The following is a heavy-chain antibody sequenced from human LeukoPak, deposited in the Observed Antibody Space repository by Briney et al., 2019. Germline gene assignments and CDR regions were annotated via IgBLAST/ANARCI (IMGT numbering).Heavy chain of an antibody. CDR3: ARASQWLGSRWFDP. CDR1: GGSISSGGYS. V-gene: IGHV4-30-2*01. J-gene: IGHJ5*02. D-gene: IGHD6-19*01. Sequence: SETLSLTCAVSGGSISSGGYSWSWIRQPPGKGLEWIGYIYHSGSTYYNPSLKSRVTISVDRSKNQFSLKLSSVTAADAAVYYCARASQWLGSRWFDPWGQGTLVTVSS. CDR2: IYHSGST.